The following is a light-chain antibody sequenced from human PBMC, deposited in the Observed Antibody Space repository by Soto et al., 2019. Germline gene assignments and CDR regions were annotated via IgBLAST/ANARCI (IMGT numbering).Light chain of an antibody. J-gene: IGKJ1*01. CDR2: GAS. CDR1: QSVSSN. CDR3: QQRSNWPGT. Sequence: LSCRASQSVSSNLAWYQQKPGQAPRLLIYGASNRATGIPGRFSGSGSGTDFTLTISSLEPEDFAVYYCQQRSNWPGTFGQGTKVGI. V-gene: IGKV3-11*01.